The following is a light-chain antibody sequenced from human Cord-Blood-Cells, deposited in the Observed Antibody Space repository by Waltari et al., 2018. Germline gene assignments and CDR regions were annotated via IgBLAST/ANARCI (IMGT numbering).Light chain of an antibody. J-gene: IGLJ2*01. CDR3: SSYTSSSTFDVV. CDR1: SSDVGGYNY. CDR2: DVS. Sequence: QSALTQPASVSASPGQSITISCTGTSSDVGGYNYVSWYQQHPGKAPNIMIYDVSKRPSGVSNRFSGSKSGNTASLTISGLQAEDEADYYCSSYTSSSTFDVVFGGGTKLTVL. V-gene: IGLV2-14*01.